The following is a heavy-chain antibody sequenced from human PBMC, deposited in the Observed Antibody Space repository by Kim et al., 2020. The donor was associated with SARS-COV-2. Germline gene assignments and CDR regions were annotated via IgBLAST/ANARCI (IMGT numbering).Heavy chain of an antibody. V-gene: IGHV4-59*08. CDR2: GYYSGSA. J-gene: IGHJ3*02. Sequence: SETLSLTCIVSNDSVSRFQWGWIRQRPGEGLEWLGLGYYSGSAKYKPSLESRVTVSVDTSKNQFSLKLRSVTAADTAVYYCARHSGIRGFDIWGQGTKVIVSS. CDR3: ARHSGIRGFDI. D-gene: IGHD3-10*01. CDR1: NDSVSRFQ.